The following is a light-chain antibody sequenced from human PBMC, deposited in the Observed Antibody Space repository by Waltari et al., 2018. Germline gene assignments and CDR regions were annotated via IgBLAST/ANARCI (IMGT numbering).Light chain of an antibody. Sequence: EIQMTQSPSSVSASVGDRVTTTCRANQAISSWVAWYQQKPGTSPNLLIYHASNLHSGVPSRFSGSGSGTDFTLTISSLRPEDSATYYCQQGSAFPPTFGQGTKVEIK. CDR2: HAS. J-gene: IGKJ1*01. CDR3: QQGSAFPPT. V-gene: IGKV1-12*01. CDR1: QAISSW.